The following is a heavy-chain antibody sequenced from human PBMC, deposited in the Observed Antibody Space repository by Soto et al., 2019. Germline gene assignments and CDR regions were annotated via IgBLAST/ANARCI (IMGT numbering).Heavy chain of an antibody. CDR2: INPNSGGT. V-gene: IGHV1-2*02. D-gene: IGHD2-21*02. J-gene: IGHJ4*02. Sequence: QVQLVQSGAEVKKPGASVKVSCKASGYTFTGYYMPWVRQAPGQGLEWMGWINPNSGGTNYAQKFQGRVTMTRDTSISTAYMELSRLRSDDTAVYYCARDRAGGCGGDCYSGYWGQGTLVTVSS. CDR1: GYTFTGYY. CDR3: ARDRAGGCGGDCYSGY.